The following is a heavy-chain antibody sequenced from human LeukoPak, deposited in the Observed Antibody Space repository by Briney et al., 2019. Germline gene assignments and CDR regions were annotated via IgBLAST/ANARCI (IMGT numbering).Heavy chain of an antibody. CDR2: IKRDGSEK. D-gene: IGHD1-26*01. V-gene: IGHV3-7*01. J-gene: IGHJ4*02. CDR3: ARVPGDVGYFDY. CDR1: GFTFSNYW. Sequence: GGSLRLPCAASGFTFSNYWMNWVRLAPGKGLEWVANIKRDGSEKYYVDSVKGRFTISRDNAKNSLYLQMNSLRPEDTAVYYCARVPGDVGYFDYWGQGTLVTVSS.